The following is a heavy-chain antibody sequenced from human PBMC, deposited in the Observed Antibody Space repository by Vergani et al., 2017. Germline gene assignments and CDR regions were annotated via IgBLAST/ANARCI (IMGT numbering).Heavy chain of an antibody. D-gene: IGHD6-13*01. Sequence: QVQLVQSGAEVKKPGASVKVSCKASGYTFTSYGISWVRQAPGQGLEWMGWISAYNGNTNYAQKLQGRVTMTKDTSTSTAYMELRSLRSDDTAVYYCARAWDTEDSSSWFDYWGQGTLVTVSS. J-gene: IGHJ4*02. CDR1: GYTFTSYG. V-gene: IGHV1-18*01. CDR3: ARAWDTEDSSSWFDY. CDR2: ISAYNGNT.